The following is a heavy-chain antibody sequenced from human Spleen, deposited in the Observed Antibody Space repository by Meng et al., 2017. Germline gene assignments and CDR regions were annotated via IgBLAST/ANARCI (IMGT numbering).Heavy chain of an antibody. Sequence: GESLKISCAASGFTFSSFSMNWVRQAPGKGLQWVSSISSSSYIYYADSVKGRFTISRDNAKNSLYLQMNSLRAEDTAVYYCARVGLWFGESLPPNDYWGQGTLVTVSS. CDR2: ISSSSYI. CDR3: ARVGLWFGESLPPNDY. V-gene: IGHV3-21*01. D-gene: IGHD3-10*01. CDR1: GFTFSSFS. J-gene: IGHJ4*02.